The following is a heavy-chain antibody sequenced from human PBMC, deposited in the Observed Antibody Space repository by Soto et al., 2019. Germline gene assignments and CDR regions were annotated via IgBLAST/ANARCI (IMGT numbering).Heavy chain of an antibody. J-gene: IGHJ6*02. CDR3: ARELMTYYDFWSGSNPAGMDV. Sequence: LSLTCTVSGDSINSYYWSWIRQPAGKGLEWIGRIYTSGSTNYNPSLKSRVTMSVDTSKNQFSLKLNSVTAADTAVYYCARELMTYYDFWSGSNPAGMDVWGQGTTVTVSS. CDR1: GDSINSYY. CDR2: IYTSGST. V-gene: IGHV4-4*07. D-gene: IGHD3-3*01.